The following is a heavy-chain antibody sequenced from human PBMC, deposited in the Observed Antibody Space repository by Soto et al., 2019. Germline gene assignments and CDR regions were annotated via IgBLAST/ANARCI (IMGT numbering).Heavy chain of an antibody. CDR3: ARDIRGTGTSTIYYYYYYMDV. D-gene: IGHD1-7*01. CDR2: IIPILGIA. CDR1: GGTFSSYA. V-gene: IGHV1-69*04. Sequence: SVKVSCKASGGTFSSYAISWVRQAPGQGLEWMGRIIPILGIANYAQKFQGRVTITADKSTSTAYMELSSLRSEDTAVYYCARDIRGTGTSTIYYYYYYMDVWGKGTTVTVSS. J-gene: IGHJ6*03.